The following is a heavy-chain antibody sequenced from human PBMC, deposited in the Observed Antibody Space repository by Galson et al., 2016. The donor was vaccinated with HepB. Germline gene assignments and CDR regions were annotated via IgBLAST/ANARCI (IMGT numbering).Heavy chain of an antibody. CDR1: GCSFNNYA. Sequence: SVKVSCKASGCSFNNYAITWVRQAPGQGLQWMGWISGYNGRAMYAQEFQDRVTLTIDTSTTTASMEVNRLTSDDTAMYYCARDLAAETTDAFDIWGQGTMVTVSS. J-gene: IGHJ3*02. V-gene: IGHV1-18*01. CDR3: ARDLAAETTDAFDI. CDR2: ISGYNGRA. D-gene: IGHD6-13*01.